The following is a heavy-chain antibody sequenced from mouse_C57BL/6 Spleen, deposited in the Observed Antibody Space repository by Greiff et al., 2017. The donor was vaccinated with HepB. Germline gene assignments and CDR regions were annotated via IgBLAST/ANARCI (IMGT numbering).Heavy chain of an antibody. CDR3: ARGTTVVAPYFDY. CDR1: GYAFSSSW. V-gene: IGHV1-82*01. CDR2: IYPGDGDT. D-gene: IGHD1-1*01. J-gene: IGHJ2*01. Sequence: QVQLQQSGPELVKPGASVKISCKASGYAFSSSWMNWVKQRPGKGLEWIGRIYPGDGDTNYNGKFKGKATLTADKSSSTAYMQLISLTSEDSAVYFCARGTTVVAPYFDYWGQGTTLTVSS.